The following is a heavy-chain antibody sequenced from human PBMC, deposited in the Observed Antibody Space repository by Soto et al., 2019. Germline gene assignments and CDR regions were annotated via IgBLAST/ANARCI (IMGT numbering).Heavy chain of an antibody. CDR2: ISVYNGHT. J-gene: IGHJ4*02. CDR1: GYTFTNYG. V-gene: IGHV1-18*01. CDR3: ARDRSTGDY. Sequence: QVQLVQSGPEVKEPGASVKVSCKTSGYTFTNYGISWVRQAPGQGLEWMGWISVYNGHTDYAQNFQGRVTMTTDTPTSTAYMELRSLRSDDTALYYCARDRSTGDYWGQGTLVTVSS.